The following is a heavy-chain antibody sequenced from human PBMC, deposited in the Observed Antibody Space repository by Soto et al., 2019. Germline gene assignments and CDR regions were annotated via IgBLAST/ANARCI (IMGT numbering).Heavy chain of an antibody. D-gene: IGHD2-15*01. Sequence: EVQLLESGGGFVQPGGSLTLSCSTSGFTFKDCAISWVRQAPGKGREWVSGISCSGGATYYTDSVEGSFTISKDFAKNTVSLQITGLRVDDTAVYYCARTRTPFYRYYFDSWGQGALVTVSS. CDR1: GFTFKDCA. V-gene: IGHV3-23*01. J-gene: IGHJ4*02. CDR3: ARTRTPFYRYYFDS. CDR2: ISCSGGAT.